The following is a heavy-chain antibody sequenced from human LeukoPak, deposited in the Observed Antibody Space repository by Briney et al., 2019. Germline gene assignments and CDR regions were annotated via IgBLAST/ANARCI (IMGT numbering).Heavy chain of an antibody. CDR3: ARCIAAAGTWFDP. V-gene: IGHV3-11*01. CDR2: ISSSGSTI. CDR1: GFTFSDYY. D-gene: IGHD6-13*01. Sequence: GGSLRLSCAASGFTFSDYYMSWIRQAPGKGLEWVSYISSSGSTIYYADSVKGRFTISRDNAKNSLYLQMNSLRAADTAVYYCARCIAAAGTWFDPWGQGTLVTVSS. J-gene: IGHJ5*02.